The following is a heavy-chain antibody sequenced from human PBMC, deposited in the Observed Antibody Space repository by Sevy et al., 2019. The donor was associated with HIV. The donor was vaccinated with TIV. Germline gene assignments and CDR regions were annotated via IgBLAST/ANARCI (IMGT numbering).Heavy chain of an antibody. Sequence: GGSLRLSCAASGFLFSRYEMNWVRQAPGKGLEWVSYITNSGSSISYSDSVRGRFTISRDNAKNSLFLQMNSLRAEDTAIYYCARDLPPSATTVAHFDYWGQGTLVTVSS. CDR3: ARDLPPSATTVAHFDY. J-gene: IGHJ4*02. V-gene: IGHV3-48*03. CDR1: GFLFSRYE. D-gene: IGHD4-17*01. CDR2: ITNSGSSI.